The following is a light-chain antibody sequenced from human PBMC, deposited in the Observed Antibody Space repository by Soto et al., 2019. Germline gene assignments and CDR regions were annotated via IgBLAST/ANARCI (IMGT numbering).Light chain of an antibody. CDR1: QGISSW. J-gene: IGKJ1*01. Sequence: DIQMTQSPSSVSASVGDRVTITCRASQGISSWLAWYQQKPGKAPKLLIYDSSNLESGVPSRFSGSGSGTEFTLTISSLQPDDFATYSCQQYDSYSWTFGQGTKVDIK. CDR3: QQYDSYSWT. V-gene: IGKV1-5*01. CDR2: DSS.